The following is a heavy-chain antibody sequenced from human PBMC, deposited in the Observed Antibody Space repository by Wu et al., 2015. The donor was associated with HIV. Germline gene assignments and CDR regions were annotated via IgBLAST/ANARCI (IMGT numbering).Heavy chain of an antibody. J-gene: IGHJ6*02. CDR2: INPNSGGT. D-gene: IGHD5-18*01. V-gene: IGHV1-2*02. CDR3: ARNTDSVATSLYSLGV. CDR1: GDGFTSYA. Sequence: QVQLVQFGAEVKKPGSSVKVTCKASGDGFTSYAISWVRQAPGQGLEWMGWINPNSGGTNYAQKFQGRVTMTRDTSISTAYMELSRLRSEDTGVYYCARNTDSVATSLYSLGVWGQGTVVTVSS.